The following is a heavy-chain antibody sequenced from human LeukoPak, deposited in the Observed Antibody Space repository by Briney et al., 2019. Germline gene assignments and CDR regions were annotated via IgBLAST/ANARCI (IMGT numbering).Heavy chain of an antibody. Sequence: ASVKVSCKASGYTFTGYYMHWVRQAPGQGLEWMGWINPNSGGTNYAQKFQGRVTMTRDTSISTAYMELSSLRSEDTAVYYCARGQKQWLSNYYYYMDVWGKGTTVTISS. CDR2: INPNSGGT. J-gene: IGHJ6*03. D-gene: IGHD6-19*01. V-gene: IGHV1-2*02. CDR3: ARGQKQWLSNYYYYMDV. CDR1: GYTFTGYY.